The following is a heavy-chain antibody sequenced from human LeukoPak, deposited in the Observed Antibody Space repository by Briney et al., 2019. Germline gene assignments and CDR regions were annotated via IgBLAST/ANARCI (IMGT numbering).Heavy chain of an antibody. CDR3: ARVTKQDAFDI. V-gene: IGHV3-7*01. CDR1: GFTFSSYW. D-gene: IGHD6-13*01. Sequence: PGGSLRLSCAASGFTFSSYWMSWVRQAPGKGLELLANIKQDGSEKYYVDSVKGRFSISRDNAKNSLYLQINSLRAEHTAVYYCARVTKQDAFDICGQGTLVTVSS. J-gene: IGHJ3*02. CDR2: IKQDGSEK.